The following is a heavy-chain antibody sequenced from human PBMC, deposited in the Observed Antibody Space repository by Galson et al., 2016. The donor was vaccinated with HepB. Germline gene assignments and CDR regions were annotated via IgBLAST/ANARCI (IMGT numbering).Heavy chain of an antibody. CDR1: GFTFSSYW. J-gene: IGHJ6*02. CDR3: ARDREGTSWFSGDYDHYGMDV. D-gene: IGHD6-13*01. CDR2: INSDGSST. Sequence: SLRLSCAASGFTFSSYWMHWVRQAPGKGLVWVSRINSDGSSTIYADSVKGRFTISRDNAKNTLYLQMNSLRVEDTAVYFCARDREGTSWFSGDYDHYGMDVGGQGTTVTVSS. V-gene: IGHV3-74*01.